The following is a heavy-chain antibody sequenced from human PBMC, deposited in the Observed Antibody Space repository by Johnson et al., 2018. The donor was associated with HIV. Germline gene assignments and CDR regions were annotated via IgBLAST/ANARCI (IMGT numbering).Heavy chain of an antibody. V-gene: IGHV3-30*18. CDR1: GFTLSTYG. CDR2: ISYDGSNK. J-gene: IGHJ3*02. Sequence: QVQLVESGGGVVQPGRSLRLSCAASGFTLSTYGMHWVRQAPGKGLEWVAVISYDGSNKYYADSVKGRFTISRDNSKNTLYLQMNSLRAEDTAVYYCAKVPSPYSSSPDAFDIWGQGTMVTVSS. CDR3: AKVPSPYSSSPDAFDI. D-gene: IGHD6-13*01.